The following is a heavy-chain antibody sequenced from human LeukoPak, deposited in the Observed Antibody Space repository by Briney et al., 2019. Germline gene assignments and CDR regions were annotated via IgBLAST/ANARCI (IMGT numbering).Heavy chain of an antibody. D-gene: IGHD2-2*01. CDR2: IKQDGSET. CDR1: GITFSTYD. Sequence: PGGSLRLSCAASGITFSTYDMNWVRQAPGKGLEWVANIKQDGSETYYVDSVKGRFTISRANAKNSLSLQMNSLRAEDTAVYYCARLDYCSSSNCFYGMDVWGQGTTVTVSS. V-gene: IGHV3-7*01. CDR3: ARLDYCSSSNCFYGMDV. J-gene: IGHJ6*02.